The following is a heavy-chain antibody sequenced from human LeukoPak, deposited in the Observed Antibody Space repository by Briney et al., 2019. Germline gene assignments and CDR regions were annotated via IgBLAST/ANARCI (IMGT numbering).Heavy chain of an antibody. CDR3: ARETRWLQLGAFDI. J-gene: IGHJ3*02. V-gene: IGHV3-53*01. D-gene: IGHD5-24*01. CDR1: GFTVSSNY. Sequence: AGGSLRLSCAASGFTVSSNYMSWVRQAPGKGLEWVSVIYSGGSTYYADSVKGRFTISRDNSKNTLYLQMNGLRAEDTAVYYCARETRWLQLGAFDIWGQGTMVTVSS. CDR2: IYSGGST.